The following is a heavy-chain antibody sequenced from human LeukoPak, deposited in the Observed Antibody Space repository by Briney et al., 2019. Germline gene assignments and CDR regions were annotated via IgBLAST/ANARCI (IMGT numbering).Heavy chain of an antibody. CDR1: GGSFSGYY. D-gene: IGHD2-2*01. CDR2: INHSGST. CDR3: ARALYCSSTSCRLWGY. J-gene: IGHJ4*02. V-gene: IGHV4-34*01. Sequence: SETLSLTCAVYGGSFSGYYWSWIRQPPGKGLEWIGEINHSGSTNYNPSLKSRVTISVDTSKNQFSLKLSSVTAADTAVYYCARALYCSSTSCRLWGYWGQGTLVTASS.